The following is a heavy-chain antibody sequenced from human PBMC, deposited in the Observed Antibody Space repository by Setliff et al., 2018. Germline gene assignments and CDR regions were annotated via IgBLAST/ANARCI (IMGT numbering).Heavy chain of an antibody. CDR3: TFARDGYDVFDI. CDR2: IRGRTDNYAT. Sequence: GGSLRLSCAASGFSFSGSAVYWVRQASVKGLEWIGRIRGRTDNYATAYAASVRGRFTISRDDSKNTAYLQMNSLKTEDTAVYYCTFARDGYDVFDIWGQGTMVNVS. J-gene: IGHJ3*02. CDR1: GFSFSGSA. D-gene: IGHD5-18*01. V-gene: IGHV3-73*01.